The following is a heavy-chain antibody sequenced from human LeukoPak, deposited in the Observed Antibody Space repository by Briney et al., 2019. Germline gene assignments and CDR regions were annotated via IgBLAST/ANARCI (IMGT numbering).Heavy chain of an antibody. Sequence: PSGTLSLTCTLSRGSIMTTHWWSWVRQPPGKGLEWIGEIYHTGTTNYSPSLKSRLTISVDQSRNQFSLRLSSVTAADTATYYCAAWGVDYGGNFDYSDYWGQGTLVTVSS. CDR2: IYHTGTT. CDR3: AAWGVDYGGNFDYSDY. D-gene: IGHD4-23*01. J-gene: IGHJ4*02. CDR1: RGSIMTTHW. V-gene: IGHV4-4*02.